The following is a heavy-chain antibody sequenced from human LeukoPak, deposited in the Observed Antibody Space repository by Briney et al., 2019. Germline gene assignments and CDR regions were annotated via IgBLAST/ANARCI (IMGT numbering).Heavy chain of an antibody. CDR1: GFIFNSFG. V-gene: IGHV3-48*01. J-gene: IGHJ4*02. D-gene: IGHD1-26*01. CDR3: ARDRDVGATDY. Sequence: PGGSLRLSCAASGFIFNSFGMNWVRQAPGKGLEWVSYISSSSSTIYYADSVKGRFTISRDNAKNSLYLQMNSLRAEDTAVYYCARDRDVGATDYWGQGTLVTVSS. CDR2: ISSSSSTI.